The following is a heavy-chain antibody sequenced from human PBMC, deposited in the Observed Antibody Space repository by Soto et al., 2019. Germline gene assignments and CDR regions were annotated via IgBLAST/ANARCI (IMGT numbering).Heavy chain of an antibody. CDR3: ARDRHYYDSSGYYYYYYYGMDV. V-gene: IGHV3-53*01. CDR1: GFTVSSNY. CDR2: IYSGGST. Sequence: LRLSCAASGFTVSSNYMSWVRQAPGKGLEWVSVIYSGGSTYYADSVKGRFTISRDNSKNTLYLQMNSLRAEDTAVYYCARDRHYYDSSGYYYYYYYGMDVWGQGTTVTVSS. J-gene: IGHJ6*02. D-gene: IGHD3-22*01.